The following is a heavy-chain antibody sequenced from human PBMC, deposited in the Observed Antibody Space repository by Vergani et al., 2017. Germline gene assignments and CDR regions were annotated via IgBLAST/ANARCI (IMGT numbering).Heavy chain of an antibody. CDR1: GVSVTDYN. D-gene: IGHD6-13*01. CDR2: LSTTGGA. Sequence: QAQLQESGPGLVKPSETLSLTCHVFGVSVTDYNCNWIRQAPGKGLEWIGSLSTTGGATHARHNPSLKSRVSISVDTSKSQFSLRLTSVTAADSAIYYGAGDNHSWQRADRWGEGLLVSVCS. CDR3: AGDNHSWQRADR. V-gene: IGHV4-59*02. J-gene: IGHJ5*02.